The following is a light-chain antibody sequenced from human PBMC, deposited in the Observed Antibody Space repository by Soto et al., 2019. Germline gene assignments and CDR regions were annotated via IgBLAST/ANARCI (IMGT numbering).Light chain of an antibody. CDR3: QQYGTSRQT. CDR2: GAS. J-gene: IGKJ1*01. Sequence: DIVLTQSPGTLSLSSGERATLSCRASQSVTSSYVAWYQQKPGQAPRLLIYGASSRATGIPDRFTGSGSGTDFTLTISRLEPEDFAVYYCQQYGTSRQTFGQGTKVEVK. V-gene: IGKV3-20*01. CDR1: QSVTSSY.